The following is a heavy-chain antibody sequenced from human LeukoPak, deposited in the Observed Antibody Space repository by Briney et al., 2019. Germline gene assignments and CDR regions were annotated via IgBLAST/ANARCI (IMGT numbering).Heavy chain of an antibody. CDR3: TSHTGTGDAFRPFHI. Sequence: GGSLRLSCAASGFTFSSYGMHWVRQAPGKGLEWVAVIWYDGSNKYYADSVKGRFTISRDNSKNTLYLQMNSLRAEDTAVYYCTSHTGTGDAFRPFHIWGQGTMVTVSS. D-gene: IGHD2-21*02. CDR1: GFTFSSYG. V-gene: IGHV3-33*01. CDR2: IWYDGSNK. J-gene: IGHJ3*02.